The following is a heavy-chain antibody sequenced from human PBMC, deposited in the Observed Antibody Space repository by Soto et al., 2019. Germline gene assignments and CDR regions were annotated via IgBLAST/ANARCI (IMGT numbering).Heavy chain of an antibody. J-gene: IGHJ4*02. CDR2: LSHLETT. CDR3: VRGGGYDSFDF. V-gene: IGHV4-30-2*06. Sequence: SETLSLTCTVSGVTMSDGSYSWNWMRQSPGKGMEWLGYLSHLETTSYNPSFRSRLFLSIARTRNQFFLSLSSMTGEDKDVYYCVRGGGYDSFDFWGQGIQVTVSS. D-gene: IGHD2-15*01. CDR1: GVTMSDGSYS.